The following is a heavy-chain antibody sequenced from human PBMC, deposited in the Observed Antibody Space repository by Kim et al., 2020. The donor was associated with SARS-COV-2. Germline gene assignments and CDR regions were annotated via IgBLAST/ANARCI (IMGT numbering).Heavy chain of an antibody. Sequence: ASVKVSCKASGYTFTSYGISWVRQAPGQGLEWIGWISAYNGNTNYAQKLQGRVTMTTDTSTSTAYMELRSLRSDDTAVYYCARDLGIVAVKGVDYWGQGTLVTVSS. J-gene: IGHJ4*02. CDR1: GYTFTSYG. V-gene: IGHV1-18*01. D-gene: IGHD5-12*01. CDR2: ISAYNGNT. CDR3: ARDLGIVAVKGVDY.